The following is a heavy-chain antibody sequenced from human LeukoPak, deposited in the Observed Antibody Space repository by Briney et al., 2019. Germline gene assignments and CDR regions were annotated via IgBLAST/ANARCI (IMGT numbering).Heavy chain of an antibody. D-gene: IGHD1-26*01. V-gene: IGHV4-4*09. CDR2: ILTSGTT. CDR3: ARLRVSGSYLYYFDY. CDR1: NGYISSYH. J-gene: IGHJ4*02. Sequence: TSETLSLTCTVSNGYISSYHWSWVRQPPGKGLEWIGNILTSGTTNYNPSLKSQLTISVDTSKNQFTLKLSSVTAADTAVYYCARLRVSGSYLYYFDYWGQGALVTVSS.